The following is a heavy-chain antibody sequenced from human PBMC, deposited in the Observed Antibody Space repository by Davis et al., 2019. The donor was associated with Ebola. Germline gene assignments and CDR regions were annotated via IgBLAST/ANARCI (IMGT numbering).Heavy chain of an antibody. D-gene: IGHD5-24*01. J-gene: IGHJ6*02. CDR1: GYTFTSYY. V-gene: IGHV1-46*01. Sequence: ASVKVSCKASGYTFTSYYMHWVRQAPGQGLEWMGIINPSGGSTSYAQKFQGRVTMTRDTSTSTVYMELSSLRSEDTAVYYCATTLQFGDGMDVWGQGTTVTVSS. CDR3: ATTLQFGDGMDV. CDR2: INPSGGST.